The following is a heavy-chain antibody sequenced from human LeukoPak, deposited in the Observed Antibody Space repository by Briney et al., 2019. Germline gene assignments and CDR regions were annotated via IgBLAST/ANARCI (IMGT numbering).Heavy chain of an antibody. J-gene: IGHJ4*02. CDR3: AKDFNGGNFDY. CDR2: IKQDGSEK. V-gene: IGHV3-7*01. D-gene: IGHD4-23*01. CDR1: KFTFSKYW. Sequence: GGSLRFSCAVSKFTFSKYWMSWVRQAPGKGLEWVANIKQDGSEKSYADSVRGRFTISRDNAKNSLYLQMNSLRAEDTAVYYCAKDFNGGNFDYWGQGTLVTVSS.